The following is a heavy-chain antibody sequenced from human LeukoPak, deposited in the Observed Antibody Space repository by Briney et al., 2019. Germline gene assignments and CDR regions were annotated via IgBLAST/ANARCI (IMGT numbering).Heavy chain of an antibody. CDR2: ISYDGSNK. J-gene: IGHJ4*02. V-gene: IGHV3-30-3*01. D-gene: IGHD1-26*01. CDR1: GFTFSSYA. Sequence: AGGSLRLSCAASGFTFSSYAMHWVRQAPGKGLEWVAVISYDGSNKYYADSVKGRFTISRDNSKNTLYLQLNSLRAEDTAVYHCATASGTCTSTYWGQGTLVTVSS. CDR3: ATASGTCTSTY.